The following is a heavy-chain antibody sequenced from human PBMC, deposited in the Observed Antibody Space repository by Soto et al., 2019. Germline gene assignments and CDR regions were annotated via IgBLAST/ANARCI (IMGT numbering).Heavy chain of an antibody. CDR3: ARDPPYGDLQMGFDY. CDR1: GGTFSSYT. Sequence: SVKVSCKASGGTFSSYTISWVRQAPGQGLEWMGRIIPILGIANYAQKFQGRVTITADKSTSTAYMELSSLRSEDTAVYYCARDPPYGDLQMGFDYWGQGTLVTVSS. D-gene: IGHD4-17*01. CDR2: IIPILGIA. V-gene: IGHV1-69*04. J-gene: IGHJ4*02.